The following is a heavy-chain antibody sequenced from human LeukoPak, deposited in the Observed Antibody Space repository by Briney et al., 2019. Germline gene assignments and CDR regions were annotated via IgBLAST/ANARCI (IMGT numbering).Heavy chain of an antibody. D-gene: IGHD5-18*01. CDR2: ISSSSSSI. Sequence: PGGSLRLSCAASGFTFSSYSMNWVRQAPGKGLEWVSYISSSSSSIYYADSVKGRFTISRDNAKNSLYLQMNSLRAEDTAVYYCARDLDTALIDYYYYGMDVWGQGTTVTVSS. CDR3: ARDLDTALIDYYYYGMDV. J-gene: IGHJ6*02. V-gene: IGHV3-48*01. CDR1: GFTFSSYS.